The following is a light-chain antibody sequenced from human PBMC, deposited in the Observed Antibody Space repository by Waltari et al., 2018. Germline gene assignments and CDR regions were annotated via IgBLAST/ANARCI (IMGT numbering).Light chain of an antibody. Sequence: EIVLTQSPATLSLAPGERATLSCRASQSVSTFLAWYQHKPGQAPRLLIYHASTRATGIPARFSGSGSGTDFTLTISSLEPEDFAVYYCQQRANWPPLTFGGGTKVEI. CDR2: HAS. CDR1: QSVSTF. J-gene: IGKJ4*01. V-gene: IGKV3-11*01. CDR3: QQRANWPPLT.